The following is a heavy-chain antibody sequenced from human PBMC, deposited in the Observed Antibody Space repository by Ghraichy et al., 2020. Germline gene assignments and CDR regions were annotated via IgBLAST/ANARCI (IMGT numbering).Heavy chain of an antibody. CDR1: GYTFTNYG. J-gene: IGHJ4*02. Sequence: ASVKVSCKASGYTFTNYGISWVRQAPGQGLEWMGWISAYNGNTKYAQKLQGRVTMTTDTSTSTAYMELRSPRSDDTAVYYCARVKNLSYYYDSSGPMGGNYFDYWGQGTLVTVSS. CDR2: ISAYNGNT. CDR3: ARVKNLSYYYDSSGPMGGNYFDY. V-gene: IGHV1-18*01. D-gene: IGHD3-22*01.